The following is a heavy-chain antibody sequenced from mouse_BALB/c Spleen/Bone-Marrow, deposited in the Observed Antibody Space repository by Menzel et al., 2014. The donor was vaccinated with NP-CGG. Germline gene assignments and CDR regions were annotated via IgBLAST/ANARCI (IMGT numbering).Heavy chain of an antibody. J-gene: IGHJ3*01. CDR3: VSPSYGNKVGFAP. CDR2: IRSKSNNYAT. Sequence: EVQLVESGGGLVQPKGSLKLSCAASGFTFTTYAMNWVRQAPGKGLEWVARIRSKSNNYATCYADSVNDRFTISRDDSQSLLYLQMNNLKTEDTAMYYCVSPSYGNKVGFAPWGQGTLVPVSA. CDR1: GFTFTTYA. V-gene: IGHV10-1*02. D-gene: IGHD2-1*01.